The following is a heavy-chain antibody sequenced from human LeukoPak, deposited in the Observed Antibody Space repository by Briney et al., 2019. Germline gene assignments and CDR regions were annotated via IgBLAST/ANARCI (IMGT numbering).Heavy chain of an antibody. Sequence: PSETLSLTCTVSGGSISSYYWSWLRQPPGKGLEWIGYIYYSGSTNYNPSLTSRVTISVDTSKNQFSLKLSSVTAADTAVYYCARAPDFWSGYYINYYYYYGMDVWGQGTTVTVSS. CDR2: IYYSGST. V-gene: IGHV4-59*01. CDR1: GGSISSYY. CDR3: ARAPDFWSGYYINYYYYYGMDV. D-gene: IGHD3-3*01. J-gene: IGHJ6*02.